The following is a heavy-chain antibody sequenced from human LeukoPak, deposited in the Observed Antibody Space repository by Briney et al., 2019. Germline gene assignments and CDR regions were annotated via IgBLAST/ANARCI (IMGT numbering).Heavy chain of an antibody. V-gene: IGHV4-28*01. Sequence: SDTLSLTCAVSGYSISSSNWWGWVRQPPGKGLEWIGYIYYSGSTYYNPSLKSRVTMSVDTSKNQFSLKLSSVTAVDTAVYYCAQASSSGWAPPRNWGQGTLATVSS. CDR3: AQASSSGWAPPRN. D-gene: IGHD6-19*01. J-gene: IGHJ4*02. CDR1: GYSISSSNW. CDR2: IYYSGST.